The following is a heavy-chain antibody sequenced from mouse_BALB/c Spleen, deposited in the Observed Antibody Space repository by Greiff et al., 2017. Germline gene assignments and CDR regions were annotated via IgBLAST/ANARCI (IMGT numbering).Heavy chain of an antibody. V-gene: IGHV2-9-2*01. CDR2: IWTGGGT. D-gene: IGHD2-10*02. J-gene: IGHJ4*01. Sequence: VHLVESGPGLVAPSQSLSITCTVSGFSLTSYDISWIRQPPGKGLEWLGVIWTGGGTNYNSAFMSRLSISKDNSKSQVFLKMNSLQTDDTAIYYCVKYGNNYAMDYWGQGTSVTVSS. CDR3: VKYGNNYAMDY. CDR1: GFSLTSYD.